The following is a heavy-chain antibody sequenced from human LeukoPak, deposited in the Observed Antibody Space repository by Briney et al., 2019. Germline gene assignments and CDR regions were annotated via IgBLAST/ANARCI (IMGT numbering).Heavy chain of an antibody. D-gene: IGHD3-3*01. V-gene: IGHV4-59*01. J-gene: IGHJ3*01. Sequence: PSETLSLTCTVSGGSISSSYWSWIRQPPGKGLEWIGYIYYSGTTNYNPSLKSRFTISVDTSKNQFSLKLNSVTSADTAVYYCAREWSAFDFWGQGTMVTVSS. CDR1: GGSISSSY. CDR2: IYYSGTT. CDR3: AREWSAFDF.